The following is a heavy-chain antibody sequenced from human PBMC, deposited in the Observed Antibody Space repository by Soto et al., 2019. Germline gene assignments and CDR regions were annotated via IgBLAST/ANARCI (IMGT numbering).Heavy chain of an antibody. Sequence: EVQLVESGGGLVQPGGSLRLSCAASGFTFSSYSMNWVRQAPGKGLEWVSYISSSGSTIYYADSVKGRFTISRDNAKNSLYLQMNSLRAEDTAVYYCARDTYYDSSGYYYAQGSYYYYGMDVWGQGTTVTVSS. V-gene: IGHV3-48*04. J-gene: IGHJ6*02. CDR1: GFTFSSYS. CDR3: ARDTYYDSSGYYYAQGSYYYYGMDV. D-gene: IGHD3-22*01. CDR2: ISSSGSTI.